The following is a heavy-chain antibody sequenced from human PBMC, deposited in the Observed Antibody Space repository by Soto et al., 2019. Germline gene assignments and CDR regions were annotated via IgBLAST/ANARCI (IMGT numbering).Heavy chain of an antibody. CDR2: IDENGSA. CDR3: ARDCRASNFLPRWFDP. V-gene: IGHV4-34*01. Sequence: ETLCLSCVVSGGSFSSYHWAWIRQTPVKGLEWIGEIDENGSARYNPSLQGRVTLSLDTPKSQLSLSLSSVTAADTAVYYCARDCRASNFLPRWFDPWGQGTPVTVSS. D-gene: IGHD2-15*01. J-gene: IGHJ5*02. CDR1: GGSFSSYH.